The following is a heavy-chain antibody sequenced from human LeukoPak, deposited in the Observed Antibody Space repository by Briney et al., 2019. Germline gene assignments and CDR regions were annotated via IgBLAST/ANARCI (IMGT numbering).Heavy chain of an antibody. CDR2: ICWNSGTI. D-gene: IGHD1-26*01. J-gene: IGHJ4*02. V-gene: IGHV3-9*01. Sequence: GGSLRLSCAPSGFTFDDYAMHWVRQAPGKGLEWVSDICWNSGTIGYADSVKGRFTISRDNAKNSLYLQMNSLRAEDTALYYCAKGQWELLYYFDYWGQGTLVTVSS. CDR1: GFTFDDYA. CDR3: AKGQWELLYYFDY.